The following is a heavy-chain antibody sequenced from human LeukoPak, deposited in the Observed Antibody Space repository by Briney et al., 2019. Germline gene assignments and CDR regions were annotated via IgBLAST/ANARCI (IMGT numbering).Heavy chain of an antibody. CDR3: ARDGGVIRFGGQDV. CDR2: MNRDGSEK. J-gene: IGHJ6*02. Sequence: GGSLRLSCAVSGFTFSNYWMSWVRQAPGKGLEWVGNMNRDGSEKYYVDSLMRRFTISRDNAKHSLYLQMNSLRDEDTAVYYCARDGGVIRFGGQDVWGQGTTVTVS. V-gene: IGHV3-7*01. D-gene: IGHD3-16*01. CDR1: GFTFSNYW.